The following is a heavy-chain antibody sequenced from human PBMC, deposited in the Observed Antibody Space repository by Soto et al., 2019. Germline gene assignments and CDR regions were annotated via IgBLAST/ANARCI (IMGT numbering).Heavy chain of an antibody. CDR1: GGSISSGGYY. V-gene: IGHV4-31*03. CDR3: ARSNSRSGSYFDY. CDR2: IYYSGST. J-gene: IGHJ4*02. D-gene: IGHD3-10*01. Sequence: SETLSLTCTVSGGSISSGGYYWSWIRQHPGKGLEWIGYIYYSGSTYYNPSLKSRVTISVDTSKNQFSLKLSSVTAADTAVYYCARSNSRSGSYFDYWGQGTLVTVSS.